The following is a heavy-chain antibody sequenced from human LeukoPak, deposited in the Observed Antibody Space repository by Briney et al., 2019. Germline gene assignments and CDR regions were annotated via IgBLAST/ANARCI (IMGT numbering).Heavy chain of an antibody. V-gene: IGHV1-2*04. CDR3: ARGRYSGTTYYFDY. CDR1: GYTFTGYY. J-gene: IGHJ4*02. CDR2: INPNSGGT. Sequence: ASVKVSCKASGYTFTGYYMHWVRQAPGQGLEWMGWINPNSGGTNYAQKFQGWVTMTRDTSISTAYMELSRLRSDDTAVYYCARGRYSGTTYYFDYWGQGTLVTVSS. D-gene: IGHD5-12*01.